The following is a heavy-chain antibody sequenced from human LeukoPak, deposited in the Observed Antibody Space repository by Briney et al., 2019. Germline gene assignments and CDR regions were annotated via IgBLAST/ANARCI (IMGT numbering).Heavy chain of an antibody. V-gene: IGHV3-74*01. CDR3: ARGDSSSWYVGNFDY. Sequence: GGSLRLSCAASGFTFSSYWMHWVRQAPGKGLVWVSRINSDGSSTSYADSVKGRFTISRDNAKNSLYLQMNSLRAEDTAVYYCARGDSSSWYVGNFDYWGQGTLVTVSS. CDR1: GFTFSSYW. CDR2: INSDGSST. D-gene: IGHD6-13*01. J-gene: IGHJ4*02.